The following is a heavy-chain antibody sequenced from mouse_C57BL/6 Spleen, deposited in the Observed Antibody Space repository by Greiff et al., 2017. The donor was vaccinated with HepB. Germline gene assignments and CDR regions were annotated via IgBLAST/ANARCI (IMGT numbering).Heavy chain of an antibody. CDR3: ARGVTTVVPHWYFDV. V-gene: IGHV1-52*01. Sequence: QVHVKQPGAELVRPGSSVKLSCKASGYTFTSYWMHWVKQRPIQGLEWIGNIDPSDSETHYNQKFKDKATLTVDKSSSTAYMQLSSLTSEDSAVYYCARGVTTVVPHWYFDVWGTGTTVTVSS. CDR2: IDPSDSET. D-gene: IGHD1-1*01. CDR1: GYTFTSYW. J-gene: IGHJ1*03.